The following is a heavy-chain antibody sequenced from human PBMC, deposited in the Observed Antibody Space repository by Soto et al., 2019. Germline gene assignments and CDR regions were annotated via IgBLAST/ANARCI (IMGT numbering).Heavy chain of an antibody. CDR2: IIPIFGTA. J-gene: IGHJ4*02. V-gene: IGHV1-69*13. CDR1: GGTFSSYA. CDR3: VNHGRAGRDY. Sequence: SVKVSCKASGGTFSSYAISWVRQAPGQGLEWMGGIIPIFGTANYAQKFQGRVTITADESTSTAYMELSSLRSEDTAVYYCVNHGRAGRDYWGQGTLVTVSS.